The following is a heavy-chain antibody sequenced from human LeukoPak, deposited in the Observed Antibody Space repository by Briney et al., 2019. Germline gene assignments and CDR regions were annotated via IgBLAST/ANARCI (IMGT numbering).Heavy chain of an antibody. V-gene: IGHV1-2*02. CDR3: ARHLEEMATDNWFDP. CDR1: GYKFTGYH. D-gene: IGHD5-24*01. Sequence: ASVKVSCKASGYKFTGYHIYWVRQAPRQGLEWMGWINPNSGGTHYAQKFQGRVTMTRDTSINTAFMDLSRLRSDDTAVYYCARHLEEMATDNWFDPWGQGTLVTVSS. CDR2: INPNSGGT. J-gene: IGHJ5*02.